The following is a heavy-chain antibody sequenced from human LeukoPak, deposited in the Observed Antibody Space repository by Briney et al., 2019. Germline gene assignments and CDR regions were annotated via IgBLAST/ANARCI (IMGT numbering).Heavy chain of an antibody. CDR2: INHNGNVN. CDR3: ARGGGLDV. J-gene: IGHJ6*02. D-gene: IGHD3-16*01. Sequence: GALRLSCAGSGFSFCSYLMKWARQAPGKGLEWVASINHNGNVNYYVDSVKGRFTISRDNAKNSLYLQMSNLRAEDTAVYFCARGGGLDVWGQGATVTVSS. CDR1: GFSFCSYL. V-gene: IGHV3-7*03.